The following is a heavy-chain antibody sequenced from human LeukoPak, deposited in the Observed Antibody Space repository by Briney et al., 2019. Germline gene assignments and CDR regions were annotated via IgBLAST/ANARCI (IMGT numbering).Heavy chain of an antibody. V-gene: IGHV4-4*09. CDR3: ARYRYTSSSSYFDF. J-gene: IGHJ4*02. D-gene: IGHD6-6*01. CDR2: ICSSGST. Sequence: SETLSLTCTVSGGSISGYYWTWIRQPPGKGLEWIGYICSSGSTNYNHSLKSRVTISVDTSKNQFSLRLSSVTAADTAVYYCARYRYTSSSSYFDFWGRGTLVTVSS. CDR1: GGSISGYY.